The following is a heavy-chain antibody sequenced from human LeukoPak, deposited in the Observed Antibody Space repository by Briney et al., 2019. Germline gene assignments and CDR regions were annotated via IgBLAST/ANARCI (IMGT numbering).Heavy chain of an antibody. J-gene: IGHJ5*02. CDR2: IYYSGST. V-gene: IGHV4-39*01. Sequence: SETLSLTCTVSGGSISSSSYYWGWIRQPPGKGLEWIGSIYYSGSTYYNPSLKSRVTISVDTSKNQFSLKLSSVTAADTAVYYCARQVGDILIGYYLGDWFDPWGQGTLVTVSS. D-gene: IGHD3-9*01. CDR3: ARQVGDILIGYYLGDWFDP. CDR1: GGSISSSSYY.